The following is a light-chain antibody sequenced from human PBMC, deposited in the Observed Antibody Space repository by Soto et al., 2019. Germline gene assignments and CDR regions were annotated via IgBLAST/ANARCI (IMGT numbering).Light chain of an antibody. CDR2: MNN. J-gene: IGLJ1*01. V-gene: IGLV1-47*01. CDR3: QVWDRTSDHSYV. Sequence: QSVLTQSPSASGTPGQRVTISCSGSSSNIASNYVYWYQQLPGTAPKLLIYMNNQRPSGVPDRFSGSKSGTSASLAISRVEAGDEADYYCQVWDRTSDHSYVFGTGTKLTVL. CDR1: SSNIASNY.